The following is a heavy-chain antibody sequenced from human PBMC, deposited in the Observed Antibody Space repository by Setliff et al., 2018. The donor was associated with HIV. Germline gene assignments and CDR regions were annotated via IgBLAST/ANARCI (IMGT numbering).Heavy chain of an antibody. V-gene: IGHV4-38-2*01. CDR1: GYSISSGYY. J-gene: IGHJ4*02. CDR2: TYHSGST. D-gene: IGHD3-10*01. Sequence: PSETLSLTCAVSGYSISSGYYWGWIRQPPGKGLEWIGSTYHSGSTYYNPSLKSRVTISVDTSKNQFSLKLSSVTAADTAVYYCATFGMVRGVPWYSDFWGQGTLVTVSS. CDR3: ATFGMVRGVPWYSDF.